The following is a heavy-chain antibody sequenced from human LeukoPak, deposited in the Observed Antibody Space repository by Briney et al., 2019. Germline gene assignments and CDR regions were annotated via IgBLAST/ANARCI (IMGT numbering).Heavy chain of an antibody. D-gene: IGHD2-2*01. CDR3: ARGDLTVVVPAAKDY. CDR1: GYTFTGYY. CDR2: INPNSGGT. J-gene: IGHJ4*02. V-gene: IGHV1-2*02. Sequence: ASVKVSCKASGYTFTGYYMHWVRQAPGQGLEWMGWINPNSGGTNYAQKFQGRVTMTRDTSISTAYMELSRLRSDDTAVYYCARGDLTVVVPAAKDYGGKGTLVTVSS.